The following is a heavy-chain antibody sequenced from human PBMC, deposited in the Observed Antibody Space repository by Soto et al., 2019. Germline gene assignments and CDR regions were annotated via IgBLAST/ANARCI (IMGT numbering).Heavy chain of an antibody. CDR2: IYYSGST. Sequence: PSETLSLTCTVSGGSISIGGYYWSWIRQHPGKGLEWIGYIYYSGSTYYNPSLKSRVTISVDTSKNQFSLKLSSVTAADTAVYYCARAIAGDSSPASFDYLGQGNLVTGS. V-gene: IGHV4-31*03. D-gene: IGHD6-13*01. CDR3: ARAIAGDSSPASFDY. CDR1: GGSISIGGYY. J-gene: IGHJ4*02.